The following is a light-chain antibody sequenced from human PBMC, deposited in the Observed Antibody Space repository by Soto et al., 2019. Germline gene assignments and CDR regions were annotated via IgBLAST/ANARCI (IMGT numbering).Light chain of an antibody. CDR1: QSIDTW. V-gene: IGKV1-5*01. Sequence: IKMTQSPSTLSASVGDRVTITCRASQSIDTWLAWYQQKPGKAPNLLIYDASTLKSGVPSRFSGSGSGTECTLTISSLQPDDFATYYCQHYNSYPEVFGQGTKVDIK. J-gene: IGKJ1*01. CDR3: QHYNSYPEV. CDR2: DAS.